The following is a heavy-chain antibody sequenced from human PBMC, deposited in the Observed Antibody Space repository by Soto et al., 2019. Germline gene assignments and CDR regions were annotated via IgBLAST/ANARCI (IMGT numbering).Heavy chain of an antibody. CDR1: GFTFSSYG. Sequence: QVQLVESGGGVVQPGRSLRLSCAASGFTFSSYGMHWVRQAPGKGLEWVAVISYDGSNKYYADSVKGRFTISRDNSKNTLYLQMNSLRAEDTAVYYCAKDGGDTAMGYWGQGTVVTVSS. J-gene: IGHJ4*02. CDR2: ISYDGSNK. D-gene: IGHD5-18*01. V-gene: IGHV3-30*18. CDR3: AKDGGDTAMGY.